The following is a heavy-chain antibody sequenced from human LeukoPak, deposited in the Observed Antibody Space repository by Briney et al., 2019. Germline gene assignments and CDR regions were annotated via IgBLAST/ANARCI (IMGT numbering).Heavy chain of an antibody. CDR3: ARDELAVAKKGFLDS. J-gene: IGHJ4*02. CDR2: IWYDGSNK. D-gene: IGHD6-19*01. Sequence: GGSLRLSCAASGFTFSSYGIHWVRQAPGKGLEWVAVIWYDGSNKYYADSVKGRFTITRGNSKNTLYLQMNSLRAEDTAVYYCARDELAVAKKGFLDSWGQGTLVTVSS. CDR1: GFTFSSYG. V-gene: IGHV3-33*01.